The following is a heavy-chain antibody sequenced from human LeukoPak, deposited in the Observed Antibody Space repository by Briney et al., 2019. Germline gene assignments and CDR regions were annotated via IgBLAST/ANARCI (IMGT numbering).Heavy chain of an antibody. V-gene: IGHV4-34*01. D-gene: IGHD6-19*01. J-gene: IGHJ4*02. CDR3: AREPGIAVAGL. Sequence: PSETLSLTCAVYGGSFSGYYWSWIRQPPGKGLEWIGEINHSGSTNYNPSLKSRVTISVDTSKNQFSLKLSSVTAADTVVYYCAREPGIAVAGLWGQGTLVTVSS. CDR2: INHSGST. CDR1: GGSFSGYY.